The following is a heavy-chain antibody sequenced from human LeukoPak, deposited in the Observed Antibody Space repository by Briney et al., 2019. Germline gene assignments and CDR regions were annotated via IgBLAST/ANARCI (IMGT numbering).Heavy chain of an antibody. CDR1: GYTFTSYA. CDR2: INAGNGNT. CDR3: AREAGIDPSSNTYYYGMDV. D-gene: IGHD3-10*01. V-gene: IGHV1-3*01. Sequence: ASVKVSCKASGYTFTSYAMHWVRQAPGQRLEWMGWINAGNGNTKYSQKFQGRVTITADESTSTAYMELSSLRSEDTAVYYCAREAGIDPSSNTYYYGMDVWGQGTTVTVSS. J-gene: IGHJ6*02.